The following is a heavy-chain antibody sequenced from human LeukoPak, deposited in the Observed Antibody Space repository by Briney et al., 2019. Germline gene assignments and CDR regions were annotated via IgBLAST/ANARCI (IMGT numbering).Heavy chain of an antibody. CDR3: ARVDGAGYPDY. CDR1: RFTFSSYD. CDR2: IGTAGDT. V-gene: IGHV3-13*01. Sequence: PGGSLRLSCAASRFTFSSYDMHWVRQATGKGLEWVSAIGTAGDTYYPGSVKGRFTISRENAKNSLYLQMNSLRAGDTAVYYCARVDGAGYPDYRGQGTLVTVSS. J-gene: IGHJ4*02. D-gene: IGHD3-9*01.